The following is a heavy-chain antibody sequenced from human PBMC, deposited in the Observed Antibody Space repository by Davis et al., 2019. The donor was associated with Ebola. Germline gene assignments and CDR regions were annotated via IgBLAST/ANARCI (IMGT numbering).Heavy chain of an antibody. V-gene: IGHV3-30*04. D-gene: IGHD5-18*01. CDR1: GFTFSSYA. J-gene: IGHJ5*02. CDR2: ISYDGNNK. CDR3: ARESRLQLSARGANWFDP. Sequence: PGGSLRLSCAASGFTFSSYAMHWVRQAPGKGLEWVAVISYDGNNKYYADSVKGRFTISRDNSKNTLYLQMNSLRAEDTAVYYCARESRLQLSARGANWFDPWGQGTLVTVPS.